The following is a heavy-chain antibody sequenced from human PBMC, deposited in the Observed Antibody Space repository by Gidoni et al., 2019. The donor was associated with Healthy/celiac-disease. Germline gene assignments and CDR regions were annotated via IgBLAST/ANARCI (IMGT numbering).Heavy chain of an antibody. CDR2: ISSSSSTI. CDR1: AFTFSSYS. V-gene: IGHV3-48*02. D-gene: IGHD3-3*01. Sequence: EVQLVESGGGLVHPGGSRRLSCAASAFTFSSYSMNWVRQAPGKGLEWVSYISSSSSTIYYADSVKVRFTISRDNAKNSLYLQMNSLRDEDTAVYYCARDCYDFWSGYCPFDYWGQGTLVTVSS. CDR3: ARDCYDFWSGYCPFDY. J-gene: IGHJ4*02.